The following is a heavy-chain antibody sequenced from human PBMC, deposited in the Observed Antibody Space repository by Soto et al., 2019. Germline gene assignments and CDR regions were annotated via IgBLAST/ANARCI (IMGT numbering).Heavy chain of an antibody. CDR1: GGSFSGYY. V-gene: IGHV4-34*01. D-gene: IGHD1-26*01. CDR3: ARGPHSHSVLRSVWFDP. CDR2: INHSGST. Sequence: SETLSLTCAVYGGSFSGYYWSWIRQPPGKGLEWIGEINHSGSTNYNPSLKSRVTISVDTSKNQFSLKLSSVTAADTAVYYCARGPHSHSVLRSVWFDPWGQGTLVTVSS. J-gene: IGHJ5*02.